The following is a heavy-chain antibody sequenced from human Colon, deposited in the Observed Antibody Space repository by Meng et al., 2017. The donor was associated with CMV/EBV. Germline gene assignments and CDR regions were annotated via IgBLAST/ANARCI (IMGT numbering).Heavy chain of an antibody. D-gene: IGHD2-8*01. CDR3: ARETNGGRHWLGSLDT. J-gene: IGHJ3*01. CDR2: IGRSDDT. CDR1: GFSLSSYD. V-gene: IGHV3-13*01. Sequence: GGSLRLSCVASGFSLSSYDMHWVRQVTGKGLEWVPEIGRSDDTYYSGSVKGRFIVARENAKNSLYLQMNSLSAGDTAVYFCARETNGGRHWLGSLDTWGQGTMVTVSS.